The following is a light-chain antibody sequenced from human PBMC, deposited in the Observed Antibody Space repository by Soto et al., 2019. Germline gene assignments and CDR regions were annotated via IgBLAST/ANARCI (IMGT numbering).Light chain of an antibody. CDR1: QTISSW. CDR2: KAS. V-gene: IGKV1-5*03. Sequence: DIQMTQSPSTLSGSVGDRVTITCRARQTISSWLAWYQQKPGKAPNLLIYKASTLKSGVPSRFSGSGSGTEFTLTISSLQPDDFATYYCQHYNSYSEAFGQGTKVDIK. CDR3: QHYNSYSEA. J-gene: IGKJ1*01.